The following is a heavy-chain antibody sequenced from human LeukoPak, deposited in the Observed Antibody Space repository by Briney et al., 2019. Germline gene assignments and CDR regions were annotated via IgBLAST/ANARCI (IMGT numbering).Heavy chain of an antibody. V-gene: IGHV3-48*01. J-gene: IGHJ4*02. Sequence: GGSLRLSCAASGFTFSSYNMNWVRQAPGKGLEWVSFISSSSSTIYYTDSVKGRFTISRDNAKNSLYLQMNSLRVGDTAVYYWAKDGRGGGATDFDYWGQGTLVTVSS. CDR1: GFTFSSYN. CDR3: AKDGRGGGATDFDY. D-gene: IGHD1-26*01. CDR2: ISSSSSTI.